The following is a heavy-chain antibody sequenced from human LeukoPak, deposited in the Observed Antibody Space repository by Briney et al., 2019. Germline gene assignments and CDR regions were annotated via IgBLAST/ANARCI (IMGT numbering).Heavy chain of an antibody. Sequence: SETLSLTCTVSGGSISSYYWSWIWQPPGKGLEWIGYIYYSGSTNYNPSLKSRVTISVDTSKNQFSLKLSSVTAADTAVYYCAREGDHAFDIWGQGTMVTVSS. CDR1: GGSISSYY. CDR2: IYYSGST. V-gene: IGHV4-59*01. D-gene: IGHD1-26*01. CDR3: AREGDHAFDI. J-gene: IGHJ3*02.